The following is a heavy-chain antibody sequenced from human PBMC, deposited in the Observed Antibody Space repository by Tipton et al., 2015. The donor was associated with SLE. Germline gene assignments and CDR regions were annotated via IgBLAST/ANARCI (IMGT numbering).Heavy chain of an antibody. CDR1: GVTSSRHG. CDR2: IWYDGSRK. V-gene: IGHV3-33*03. Sequence: SLRLSCAASGVTSSRHGFHWVRQAPGKGLEWVAVIWYDGSRKYYGDSVKGRFTISRDNAKNSLYLQMNSLRAEDTAVYYCAGELRYFDWLSPSYGMDVWGQGTAVTVSS. CDR3: AGELRYFDWLSPSYGMDV. D-gene: IGHD3-9*01. J-gene: IGHJ6*02.